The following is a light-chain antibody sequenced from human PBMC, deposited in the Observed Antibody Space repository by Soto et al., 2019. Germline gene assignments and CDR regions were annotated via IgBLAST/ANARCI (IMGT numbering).Light chain of an antibody. CDR3: QHCQPYGDSPPLT. CDR2: AAS. V-gene: IGKV1-5*01. Sequence: DIQMTQSPSTLSASVGDRVTSTCRAGQIISAWLAWYQQKPGKAPKLLIHAASSLQSGVPSRFSGSGSGTDFTLTISRLEPEDFAVYYCQHCQPYGDSPPLTFGGGTKVDIK. J-gene: IGKJ4*01. CDR1: QIISAW.